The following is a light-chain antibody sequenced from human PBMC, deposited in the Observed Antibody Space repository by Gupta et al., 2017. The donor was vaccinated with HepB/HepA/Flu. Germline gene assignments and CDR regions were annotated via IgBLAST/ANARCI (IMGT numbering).Light chain of an antibody. J-gene: IGKJ3*01. Sequence: DIQMTQSPSSLSASVGDRVTITCRASQSISSYLNWYQQKPGKAPKLLIYAASRVQSGVPSRFSGSGSGTDFTLTISSRQPEDFATYYCQQSDSTPFTFGHGTKVDIK. CDR1: QSISSY. V-gene: IGKV1-39*01. CDR3: QQSDSTPFT. CDR2: AAS.